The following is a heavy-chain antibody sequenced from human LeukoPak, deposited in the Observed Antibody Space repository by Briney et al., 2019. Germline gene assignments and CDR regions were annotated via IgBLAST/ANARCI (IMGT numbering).Heavy chain of an antibody. V-gene: IGHV1-46*01. CDR1: GYTFTSYY. J-gene: IGHJ4*02. CDR2: INPSGGST. Sequence: ASVKVSCKASGYTFTSYYMHWVRQAPGQGLEWMGIINPSGGSTSYAQKFQGRVTMTRDMSTSTVYMELSSLRSEDTAVYYCARGRRGYDYVWGSYLLDYWGQGTLVTVSS. D-gene: IGHD3-16*01. CDR3: ARGRRGYDYVWGSYLLDY.